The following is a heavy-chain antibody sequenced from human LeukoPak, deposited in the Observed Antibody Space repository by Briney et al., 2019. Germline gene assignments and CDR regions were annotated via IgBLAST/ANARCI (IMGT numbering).Heavy chain of an antibody. V-gene: IGHV1-69*13. Sequence: GASVKVSCKASVRTFSSYAISWARQAPGQGLEWMGGIIPIFGTANYAQKFQGRVTITADESTSTAYMELSSLRSEDTAVYYCARDRYQRWFGERTLDYWGQGTLVTVSS. CDR1: VRTFSSYA. J-gene: IGHJ4*02. CDR2: IIPIFGTA. CDR3: ARDRYQRWFGERTLDY. D-gene: IGHD3-10*01.